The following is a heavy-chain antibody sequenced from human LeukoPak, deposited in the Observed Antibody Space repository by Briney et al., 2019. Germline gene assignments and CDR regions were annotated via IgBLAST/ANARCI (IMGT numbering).Heavy chain of an antibody. CDR3: ARVPACGGDCSTYYFDY. Sequence: ASVKVSCKASGYTFTGYYMHRVRQAPGQGLEWMGWINPNSGGTNYAQKFQGWVTMTRDTSISTAYMELSRLRSDDTAVYYCARVPACGGDCSTYYFDYWGEGTLVTVSS. V-gene: IGHV1-2*04. D-gene: IGHD2-21*02. CDR2: INPNSGGT. J-gene: IGHJ4*02. CDR1: GYTFTGYY.